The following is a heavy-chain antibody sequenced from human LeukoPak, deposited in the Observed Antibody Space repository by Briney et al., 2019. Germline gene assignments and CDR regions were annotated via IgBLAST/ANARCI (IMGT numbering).Heavy chain of an antibody. V-gene: IGHV1-2*06. CDR1: GYTFTGYY. D-gene: IGHD5-12*01. CDR3: APGSDSGYYRVGTYFDY. CDR2: INPNSGGT. J-gene: IGHJ4*02. Sequence: ASVKVSCKASGYTFTGYYMHWVRQGPGQGLEWMGRINPNSGGTNYAQKFQGRVTMTRDTSISTAYMELSRLRSDDTAVYYCAPGSDSGYYRVGTYFDYWGQGTLVTVSS.